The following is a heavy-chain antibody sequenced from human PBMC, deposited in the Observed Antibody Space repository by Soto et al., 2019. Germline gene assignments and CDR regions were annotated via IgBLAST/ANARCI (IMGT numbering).Heavy chain of an antibody. CDR2: IYPGDADT. Sequence: GESLKISCTGVGYSFTSYWIGWVRQMAGKGLEWVGIIYPGDADTRYSPSFEGQVTISADKSITTAYLQWSSLKASDTAMYFCARGYRPSTICDHWFDAWGQGTLVTVSS. J-gene: IGHJ5*02. CDR3: ARGYRPSTICDHWFDA. V-gene: IGHV5-51*01. D-gene: IGHD2-2*01. CDR1: GYSFTSYW.